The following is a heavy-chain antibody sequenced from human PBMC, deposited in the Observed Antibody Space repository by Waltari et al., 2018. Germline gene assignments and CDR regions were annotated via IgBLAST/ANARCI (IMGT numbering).Heavy chain of an antibody. CDR2: IKSKANNYAT. J-gene: IGHJ4*02. V-gene: IGHV3-73*01. CDR3: TSDTSRWDDYYSDY. D-gene: IGHD1-1*01. CDR1: GFIFGDSA. Sequence: EVQLVESGGGLVHPGGSLKLSCTASGFIFGDSAMHWVRQASGKGLEWVGRIKSKANNYATRYGTSVKGRFTISRDDSTNTAYLQMNSLKSDDTAVYYCTSDTSRWDDYYSDYWGQGTLVTVSS.